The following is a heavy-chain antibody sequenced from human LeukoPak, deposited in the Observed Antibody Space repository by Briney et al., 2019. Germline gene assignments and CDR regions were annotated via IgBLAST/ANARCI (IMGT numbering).Heavy chain of an antibody. D-gene: IGHD6-19*01. CDR2: IYPGDSDT. CDR3: ASGGESSGWNANCSDP. V-gene: IGHV5-51*01. Sequence: GESLKISCKGSGYSFTSYWIGWLRQMPGKGLEWMGIIYPGDSDTRYSPSFQGQVTISADKSISTAYLQWSSLKASDTAMYYCASGGESSGWNANCSDPWGQGTLATVSS. CDR1: GYSFTSYW. J-gene: IGHJ5*02.